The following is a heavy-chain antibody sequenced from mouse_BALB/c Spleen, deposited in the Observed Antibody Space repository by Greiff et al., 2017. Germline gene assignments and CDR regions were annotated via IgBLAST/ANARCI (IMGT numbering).Heavy chain of an antibody. D-gene: IGHD2-14*01. CDR3: ARRRFYRYEGYYAMDY. V-gene: IGHV3-2*02. J-gene: IGHJ4*01. CDR2: ISYSGST. Sequence: EVKLQESGPGLVKPSQSLSLTCTVTGYSITSDYAWNWIRQFPGNKLEWMGYISYSGSTSYNPSLKSRISITRDTSKNQFFLQLNSVTTEDTATYYCARRRFYRYEGYYAMDYWGQGTSVTVSS. CDR1: GYSITSDYA.